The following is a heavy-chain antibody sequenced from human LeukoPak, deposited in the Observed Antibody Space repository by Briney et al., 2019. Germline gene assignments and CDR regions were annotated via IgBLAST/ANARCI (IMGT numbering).Heavy chain of an antibody. CDR3: ATTQNPGSPLDY. J-gene: IGHJ4*02. Sequence: AGGSLRLSCAVSGITLSNYGMSWVRQAPGKGLEWVAVIWYDGSNKYYADSVKGRFTISRDNSKNTLYLQMNSLRAEDTAVYYCATTQNPGSPLDYWGQGTLVTVSS. CDR2: IWYDGSNK. D-gene: IGHD2/OR15-2a*01. V-gene: IGHV3-33*08. CDR1: GITLSNYG.